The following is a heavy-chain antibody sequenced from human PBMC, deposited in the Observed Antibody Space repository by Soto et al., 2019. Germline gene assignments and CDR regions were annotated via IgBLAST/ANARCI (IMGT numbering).Heavy chain of an antibody. D-gene: IGHD1-26*01. CDR1: GFTYTDFA. CDR2: ISYDGSDK. J-gene: IGHJ6*02. CDR3: ARRAWDRYDAIDV. V-gene: IGHV3-30*09. Sequence: VQLVESGGGEVQPGRSLRLSCAASGFTYTDFALHWVRQAPGKGLEWVAIISYDGSDKYYADSVKVRFAISRDNPKNTLYLEMNSLRPEDTAVDFCARRAWDRYDAIDVWGQGTTVTVFS.